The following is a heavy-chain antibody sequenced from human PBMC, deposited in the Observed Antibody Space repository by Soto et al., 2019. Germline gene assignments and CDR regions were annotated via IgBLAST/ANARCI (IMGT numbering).Heavy chain of an antibody. J-gene: IGHJ6*03. CDR1: GGTFSSYT. CDR2: IIPILGIA. CDR3: ASSGAPTVTTLAGVYYMDV. D-gene: IGHD4-4*01. Sequence: ASVKVSCKASGGTFSSYTISWVRQAPGQGLEWMGRIIPILGIANYAQKFQGRVTITADKSTSTAYMELSSLRSEDTAVYYCASSGAPTVTTLAGVYYMDVWGKGTTVTVSS. V-gene: IGHV1-69*02.